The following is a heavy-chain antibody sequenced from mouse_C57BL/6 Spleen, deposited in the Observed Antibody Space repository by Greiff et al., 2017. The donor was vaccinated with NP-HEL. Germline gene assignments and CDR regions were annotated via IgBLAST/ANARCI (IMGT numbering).Heavy chain of an antibody. CDR3: ARDGVTKTWFAY. CDR1: GYTFTSYG. V-gene: IGHV1-58*01. CDR2: IYIGNGYT. J-gene: IGHJ3*01. D-gene: IGHD2-2*01. Sequence: EVQLQESGAELVRPGSSVKMSCKTSGYTFTSYGINWVKQRPGPGLEWIGYIYIGNGYTEYNAKFKGKATLTSDTSSSTAYMQLSSLTSEDSAIYFCARDGVTKTWFAYWGQGTLVTVSA.